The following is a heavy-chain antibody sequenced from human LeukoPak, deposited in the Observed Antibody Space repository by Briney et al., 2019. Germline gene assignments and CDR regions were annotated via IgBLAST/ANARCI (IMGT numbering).Heavy chain of an antibody. CDR3: ATSWYGSGSPTDF. V-gene: IGHV4-4*07. CDR2: IYAGGST. CDR1: GGSISSYY. D-gene: IGHD3-10*01. J-gene: IGHJ4*02. Sequence: SETLSLTCTVSGGSISSYYWSWVRQPAGEGLQWIGRIYAGGSTNYNPSLKSRVTMSVDTSNNQISLRLSSVTAADTAVYYCATSWYGSGSPTDFWGQGTLVTVSS.